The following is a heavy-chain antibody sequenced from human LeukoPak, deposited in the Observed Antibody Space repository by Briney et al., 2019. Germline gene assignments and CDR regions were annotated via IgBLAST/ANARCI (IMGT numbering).Heavy chain of an antibody. V-gene: IGHV4-34*01. CDR3: ATRSSTLAAARCFDD. CDR1: GESFSAYF. Sequence: PSETLSLTCAVHGESFSAYFWSWIRQVPGKGLEWIGEIDHRGSSNYNPPLKSRATISVDTSKKHYSLSLTSVTAADTAVYYCATRSSTLAAARCFDDWGQGTVVTVSS. D-gene: IGHD6-6*01. CDR2: IDHRGSS. J-gene: IGHJ4*03.